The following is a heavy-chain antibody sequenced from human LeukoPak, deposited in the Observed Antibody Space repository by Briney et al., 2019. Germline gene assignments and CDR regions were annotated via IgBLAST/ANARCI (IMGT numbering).Heavy chain of an antibody. CDR1: GFTFSSYS. CDR3: ARDWDSGSYYLDY. CDR2: ISSTSSYI. J-gene: IGHJ4*02. Sequence: PGGSLRLSCAASGFTFSSYSMHWVRQAPAKGLEWVSSISSTSSYIYYADSLKDRFPISRDNAKHSLYLQMNSLSAEDTAVYYCARDWDSGSYYLDYWGQGTLVTVSS. D-gene: IGHD1-26*01. V-gene: IGHV3-21*01.